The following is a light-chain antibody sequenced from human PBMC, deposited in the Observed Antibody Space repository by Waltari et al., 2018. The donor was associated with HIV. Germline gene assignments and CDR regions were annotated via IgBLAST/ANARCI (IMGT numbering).Light chain of an antibody. CDR2: SPS. V-gene: IGKV1-39*01. J-gene: IGKJ2*01. Sequence: DIQMTQSPSSLSASVGDGVTITCRASQSISRYLNWYQQKPGKAPKLLIHSPSSLQRGVPSRFSGSGSGTEFTLTISGLQFEDSATYYCQQSYTSPHTFGQGTNVEIK. CDR3: QQSYTSPHT. CDR1: QSISRY.